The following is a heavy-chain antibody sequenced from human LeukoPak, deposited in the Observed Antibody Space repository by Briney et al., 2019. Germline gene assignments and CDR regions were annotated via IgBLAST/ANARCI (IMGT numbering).Heavy chain of an antibody. CDR3: AKDRTTSYSGYGY. Sequence: PGGSLRLSCAASGFTFSSDAMSGGRQAPGKGLEWGSASSGSGGSTYYAASVKGRFTISRDNSKNKLSLQMNSLRAADTAVYYCAKDRTTSYSGYGYWGQGTLVTVSS. J-gene: IGHJ4*02. CDR1: GFTFSSDA. V-gene: IGHV3-23*01. D-gene: IGHD5-12*01. CDR2: SSGSGGST.